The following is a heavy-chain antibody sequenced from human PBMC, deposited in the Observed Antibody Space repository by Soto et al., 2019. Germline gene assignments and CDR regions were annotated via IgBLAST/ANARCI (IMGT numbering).Heavy chain of an antibody. Sequence: SPTLSLTCAISGDSVSSKSAAWNWIRQSPSRGLEWLGRTYYRSKWDNAYAVSVKSRITINPDTSKNQFSLQLNSVPPEDPAVYYCAREKLGVAVAYTYGMDVWGQGTTVTVSS. CDR3: AREKLGVAVAYTYGMDV. J-gene: IGHJ6*02. CDR2: TYYRSKWDN. V-gene: IGHV6-1*01. D-gene: IGHD6-19*01. CDR1: GDSVSSKSAA.